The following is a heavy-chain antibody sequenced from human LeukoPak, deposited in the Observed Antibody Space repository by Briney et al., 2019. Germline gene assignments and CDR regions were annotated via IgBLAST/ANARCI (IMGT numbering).Heavy chain of an antibody. J-gene: IGHJ4*02. CDR3: ARVRAAAGTWDY. V-gene: IGHV1-69*13. Sequence: ASVKVSCKASGYTFSSYGISWVRQAPGQGLEWMGGIIPIFGTANYAQKFQGRVTITADESTSTAYMELSSLRSEDTAVYYCARVRAAAGTWDYWGQGTLVTVSS. CDR1: GYTFSSYG. D-gene: IGHD6-13*01. CDR2: IIPIFGTA.